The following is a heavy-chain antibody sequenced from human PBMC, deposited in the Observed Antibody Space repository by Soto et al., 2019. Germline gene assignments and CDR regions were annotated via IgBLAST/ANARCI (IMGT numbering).Heavy chain of an antibody. CDR3: AKSRSSWYASYFDY. D-gene: IGHD6-13*01. Sequence: EVPLLESGGGLVQPGGSLRLSCAASGLTFSTFAMSWVRQAPGKGLDWVSTISETGSNKYYADSVKGRFTISRDNSKNTLYLQVSSLRAEDTAVYYCAKSRSSWYASYFDYWGQGTLVTVSS. V-gene: IGHV3-23*01. J-gene: IGHJ4*02. CDR1: GLTFSTFA. CDR2: ISETGSNK.